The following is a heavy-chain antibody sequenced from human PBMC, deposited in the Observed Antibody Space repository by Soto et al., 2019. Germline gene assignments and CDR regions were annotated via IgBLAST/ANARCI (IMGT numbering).Heavy chain of an antibody. CDR3: XXXXXXIDY. CDR2: INAYNGNT. V-gene: IGHV1-18*01. CDR1: GYTFTSYG. Sequence: QVQLVQSGAEVKKPGASVKVSCKASGYTFTSYGISWVRQAPGQGLEWMGWINAYNGNTNYAQNLQGRVTMTTDTXXXXXXXXXXXXXXXXXXXXXXXXXXXXIDYXGQGTLVTVSS. J-gene: IGHJ4*02.